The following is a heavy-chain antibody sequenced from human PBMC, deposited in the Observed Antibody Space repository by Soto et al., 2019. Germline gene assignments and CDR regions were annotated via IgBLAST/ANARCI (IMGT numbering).Heavy chain of an antibody. CDR3: ATANNTSPFDY. D-gene: IGHD1-26*01. Sequence: SXKVSFMASGFTXADSAVELVRQVRGQSLEWIGRIIVDSGKKKSAEKYTERVSISWDMTTSTAFKPLRSLSSDDTAVYYCATANNTSPFDYWGLGTLGTVSS. V-gene: IGHV1-58*01. CDR1: GFTXADSA. CDR2: IIVDSGKK. J-gene: IGHJ4*02.